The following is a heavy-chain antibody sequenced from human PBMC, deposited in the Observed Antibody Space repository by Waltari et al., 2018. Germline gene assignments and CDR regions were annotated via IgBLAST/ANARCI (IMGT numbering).Heavy chain of an antibody. J-gene: IGHJ4*02. CDR3: ARGAYYYDSTGPGRY. Sequence: VQLVESGGGGVQPGRSLILPCAASGFTFSSYGMHWVRQAPGRGLEWGAVIWYDGSNKYYADSMKGRFTSSRDNSKNTLYLQMNSLRAEDTAVYYCARGAYYYDSTGPGRYWGQGTLVTVSS. CDR2: IWYDGSNK. V-gene: IGHV3-33*01. CDR1: GFTFSSYG. D-gene: IGHD3-22*01.